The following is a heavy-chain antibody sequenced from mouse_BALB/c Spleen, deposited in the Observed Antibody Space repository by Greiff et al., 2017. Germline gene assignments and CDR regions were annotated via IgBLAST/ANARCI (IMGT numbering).Heavy chain of an antibody. D-gene: IGHD2-3*01. CDR3: ARGYDGYYYAMDY. CDR1: GFTFSSYA. Sequence: EVHLVESGGGLVKPGGSLKLSCAASGFTFSSYAMSWVRQTPEKRLEWVASISSGGSTYYPDSVKGRFTISRDNARNILYLQMSSLRSEDTAMYYCARGYDGYYYAMDYWGQGTSVTVSS. CDR2: ISSGGST. J-gene: IGHJ4*01. V-gene: IGHV5-6-5*01.